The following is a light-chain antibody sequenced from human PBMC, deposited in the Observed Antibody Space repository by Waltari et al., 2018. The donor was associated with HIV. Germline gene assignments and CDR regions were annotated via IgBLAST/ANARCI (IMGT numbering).Light chain of an antibody. Sequence: QSVLTQPPSVSGAPGQWVTLPCPGANSTTGTNEVHWYQQLPGTAPQLLIYNTNNRPSGVPDRFSGSKSGTSASLAITGLQAEDEADYYCQSSDSTLSGSVFGGGTKLTVL. J-gene: IGLJ2*01. V-gene: IGLV1-40*01. CDR1: NSTTGTNE. CDR3: QSSDSTLSGSV. CDR2: NTN.